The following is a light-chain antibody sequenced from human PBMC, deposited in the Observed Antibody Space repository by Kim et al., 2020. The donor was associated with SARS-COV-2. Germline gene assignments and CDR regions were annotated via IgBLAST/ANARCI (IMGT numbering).Light chain of an antibody. V-gene: IGLV1-40*01. CDR1: SSKIGAGYD. Sequence: RVTTSCTGSSSKIGAGYDVHWYQQLPGTAPNLLIYGNSNRPSGVPDRFSGSKSGTSASLAITGLQAEDEADYYCQSYDSSLSGYVFGTGTKVTVL. CDR2: GNS. CDR3: QSYDSSLSGYV. J-gene: IGLJ1*01.